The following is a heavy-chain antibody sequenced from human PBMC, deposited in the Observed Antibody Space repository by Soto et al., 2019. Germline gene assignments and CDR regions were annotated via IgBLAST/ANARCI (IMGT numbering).Heavy chain of an antibody. CDR1: GFTFSDYA. J-gene: IGHJ6*02. CDR3: AKVQITMVRGVRDYGMDV. Sequence: PGGSLRLSCAASGFTFSDYAMSWVRQAPGKGLEWVSVISESGGSTHYADSVRGRFTISRDNAKNSLYLQMNSLRAEDTALYYCAKVQITMVRGVRDYGMDVWGQGTTVTVSS. CDR2: ISESGGST. D-gene: IGHD3-10*01. V-gene: IGHV3-23*01.